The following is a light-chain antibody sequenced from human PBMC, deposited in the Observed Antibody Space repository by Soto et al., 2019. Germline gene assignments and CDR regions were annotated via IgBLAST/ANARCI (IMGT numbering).Light chain of an antibody. CDR1: QGIATG. V-gene: IGKV1-13*02. CDR2: DAS. Sequence: IQVTQSPSSLSSSIGYTVTVSCRASQGIATGLAWYQQKPGAPPKLLIYDASTLERGIPSRFSGRGSGTHFILTINNLQPEDFATYYCQQFNSLFGQGTRLEI. CDR3: QQFNSL. J-gene: IGKJ5*01.